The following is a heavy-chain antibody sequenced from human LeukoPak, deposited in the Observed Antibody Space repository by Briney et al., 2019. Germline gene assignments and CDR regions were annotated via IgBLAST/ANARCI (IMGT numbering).Heavy chain of an antibody. D-gene: IGHD3-10*01. Sequence: ASVKVSCKASGYTFTSYGISWVRQAPGQGLEWMGWISAYNGNTNYAQKLQGRVTMTTDTSTSTAYMELRSLRSEDTAVYYCARAQITMVRDGRYYYYYMDVWGKGTTVTVSS. CDR2: ISAYNGNT. J-gene: IGHJ6*03. CDR3: ARAQITMVRDGRYYYYYMDV. CDR1: GYTFTSYG. V-gene: IGHV1-18*01.